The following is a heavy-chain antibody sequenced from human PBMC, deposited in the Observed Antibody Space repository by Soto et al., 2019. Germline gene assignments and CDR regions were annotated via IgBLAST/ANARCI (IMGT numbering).Heavy chain of an antibody. CDR1: GVTISSYS. CDR2: IIPIFGTA. J-gene: IGHJ5*02. D-gene: IGHD3-22*01. CDR3: ARATNKTMIVVAPFDP. Sequence: GASVKASSKAPGVTISSYSISWERHAPGQGLEWMGGIIPIFGTANYAQKFQGRVTITADESTSTAYMELSSLRSEDTAVYYCARATNKTMIVVAPFDPWGQGTLVTGPS. V-gene: IGHV1-69*13.